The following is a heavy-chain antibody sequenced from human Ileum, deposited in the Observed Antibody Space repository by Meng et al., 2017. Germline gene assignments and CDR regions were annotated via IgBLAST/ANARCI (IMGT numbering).Heavy chain of an antibody. Sequence: QVQLKEVGPGLVRPSETLSLICAVSGGSVSSSGYQWGWIRQPPGKGLEWIGYASTNYNPSLKSRVTISVDTSKNQFSLKLTSVTAADTAVYYCARDHWGSLDYWGQGVLVTVSS. CDR2: AST. CDR3: ARDHWGSLDY. J-gene: IGHJ4*02. V-gene: IGHV4-61*08. D-gene: IGHD7-27*01. CDR1: GGSVSSSGYQ.